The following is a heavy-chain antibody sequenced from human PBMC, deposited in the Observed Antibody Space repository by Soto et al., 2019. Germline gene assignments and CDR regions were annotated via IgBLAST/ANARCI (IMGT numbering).Heavy chain of an antibody. V-gene: IGHV3-23*01. Sequence: EVQLLESGGGLVQPGGSLRLSCAASGFTFSNYAMSWVRQAPGKGLEWVSGISGGGGTTYYAGSVKGRFTISRDNSKNTLFLQMNSLRAEDTAVYYCAKFFVETGESSGWPWSFHYWGQGTLVTVSS. CDR1: GFTFSNYA. J-gene: IGHJ4*02. D-gene: IGHD6-25*01. CDR3: AKFFVETGESSGWPWSFHY. CDR2: ISGGGGTT.